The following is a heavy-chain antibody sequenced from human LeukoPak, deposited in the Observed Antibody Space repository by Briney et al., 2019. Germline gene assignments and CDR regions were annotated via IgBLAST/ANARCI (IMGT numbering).Heavy chain of an antibody. J-gene: IGHJ4*02. CDR1: GGSISSYY. Sequence: SETLSLTCTVSGGSISSYYWSWIRQPPGKGLEWIEYIYYSGSTNYNPSLKSRVTISVDTSKNQFSLKLSSVTAADTAVYYCARRGGHGGSFDYWGQGTLVTVSS. CDR3: ARRGGHGGSFDY. V-gene: IGHV4-59*08. D-gene: IGHD4-23*01. CDR2: IYYSGST.